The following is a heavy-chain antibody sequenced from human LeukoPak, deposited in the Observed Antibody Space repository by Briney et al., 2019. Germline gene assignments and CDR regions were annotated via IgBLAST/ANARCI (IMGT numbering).Heavy chain of an antibody. V-gene: IGHV4-61*02. Sequence: SETLSLTCTVSGDSITSGTYYWSWIRQPAGKGLEYIGRIRASGSTDYNPSLKSRLTISVDTSKNQFSLRLSFVTAADAAVYYCARGVGSSESNWLDPWGQGTLVTVSS. D-gene: IGHD3-10*01. J-gene: IGHJ5*02. CDR2: IRASGST. CDR1: GDSITSGTYY. CDR3: ARGVGSSESNWLDP.